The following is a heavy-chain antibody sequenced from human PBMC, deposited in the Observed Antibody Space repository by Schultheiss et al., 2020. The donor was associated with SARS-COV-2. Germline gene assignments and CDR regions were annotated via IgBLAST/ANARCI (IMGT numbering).Heavy chain of an antibody. D-gene: IGHD6-6*01. CDR1: GYTFTSYA. V-gene: IGHV1-3*01. CDR3: ARGGSSSPYYYYYYMDV. Sequence: VKVSCKASGYTFTSYAMHWVRQAPGQRLEWMGWISAYNGNTNYAQKLQGRVTMTRDTSISTAYMELSRLRSDDTAVYYCARGGSSSPYYYYYYMDVWGKGTTVTVSS. J-gene: IGHJ6*03. CDR2: ISAYNGNT.